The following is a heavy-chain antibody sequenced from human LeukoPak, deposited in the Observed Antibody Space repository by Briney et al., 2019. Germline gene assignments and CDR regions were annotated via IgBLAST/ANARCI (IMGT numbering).Heavy chain of an antibody. CDR1: GFTATTNY. Sequence: GGSLRLSCAGSGFTATTNYMSWVRQAPGKGLEWVSVIYSSGSTSYADSVKGRFTISRDSSKNTLYLQMNSLRAEDTAVYYCAREAPAGGAAAAYYFDYWGQGTLVTVSS. V-gene: IGHV3-53*01. CDR3: AREAPAGGAAAAYYFDY. D-gene: IGHD6-13*01. CDR2: IYSSGST. J-gene: IGHJ4*02.